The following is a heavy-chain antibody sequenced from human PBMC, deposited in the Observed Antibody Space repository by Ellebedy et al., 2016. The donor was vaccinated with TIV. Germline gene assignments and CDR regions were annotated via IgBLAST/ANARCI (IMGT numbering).Heavy chain of an antibody. CDR1: GGSIASTSYY. J-gene: IGHJ4*02. D-gene: IGHD6-6*01. CDR3: ARERRIAARRGSFDY. Sequence: SETLSLTCTVSGGSIASTSYYWSWIRQPPGKGLEWIGYIYYSGSTNYNPSLKSRVTISVDTSKNQFSLKLSSVTAADTAVYYCARERRIAARRGSFDYWGQGTLVTVSS. CDR2: IYYSGST. V-gene: IGHV4-61*01.